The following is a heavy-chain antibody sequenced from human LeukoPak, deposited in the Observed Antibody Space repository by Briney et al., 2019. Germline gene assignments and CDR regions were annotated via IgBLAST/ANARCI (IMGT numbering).Heavy chain of an antibody. J-gene: IGHJ5*02. Sequence: PSQTLSLTCTVSGGSISSGDYYWSWIRQPPGKGLEWIGYIYYSGSTYYNPSLKSRVTISVDTSKNQFSLKLSSVTAADTAVYYCARVIVVVPAAGTNWFDPWGQGTLVAVSS. D-gene: IGHD2-2*01. CDR3: ARVIVVVPAAGTNWFDP. CDR1: GGSISSGDYY. V-gene: IGHV4-30-4*08. CDR2: IYYSGST.